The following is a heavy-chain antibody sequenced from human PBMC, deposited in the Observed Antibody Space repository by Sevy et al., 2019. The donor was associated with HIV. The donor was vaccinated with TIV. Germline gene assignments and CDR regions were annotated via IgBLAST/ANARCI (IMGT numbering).Heavy chain of an antibody. CDR2: IYYSGST. CDR3: ARSLRYFGFIDI. V-gene: IGHV4-59*01. J-gene: IGHJ3*02. CDR1: GGSMSDDY. D-gene: IGHD3-9*01. Sequence: SETLSLTCIVSGGSMSDDYYSWIRQPPGKGLEWIGNIYYSGSTNYSPSLMSRVTISIDMSKNQFSMKLSSVTAADTAVYYCARSLRYFGFIDIWGQGTMVTVSS.